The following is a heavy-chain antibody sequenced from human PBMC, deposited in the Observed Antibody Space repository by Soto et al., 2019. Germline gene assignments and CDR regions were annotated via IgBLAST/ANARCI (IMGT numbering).Heavy chain of an antibody. CDR2: ITYTGVST. J-gene: IGHJ4*02. CDR1: EFSFDDYA. D-gene: IGHD6-13*01. Sequence: GGSLRLSCAASEFSFDDYAVSWVRQAPGKGLEWVSSITYTGVSTYYADSVKGRFTISRDNSRDTLFLQMNSLRAEDTAIYYCAKSSVWYPYFDSWGQGTLVTV. CDR3: AKSSVWYPYFDS. V-gene: IGHV3-23*01.